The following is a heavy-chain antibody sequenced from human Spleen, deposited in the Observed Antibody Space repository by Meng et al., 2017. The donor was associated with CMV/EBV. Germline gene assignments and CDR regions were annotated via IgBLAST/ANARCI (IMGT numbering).Heavy chain of an antibody. CDR3: ARDPYSRVGIDY. CDR1: GGSISSSSYY. J-gene: IGHJ4*02. V-gene: IGHV4-39*07. Sequence: SETLSFTCTVSGGSISSSSYYWGWIRQPPGKGLEWIGSIYYSGSTYYNPSLKSRVTISVDTSKNQFSLKLSSVTAADTAVYYCARDPYSRVGIDYWGQGTLVTVSS. D-gene: IGHD2-21*01. CDR2: IYYSGST.